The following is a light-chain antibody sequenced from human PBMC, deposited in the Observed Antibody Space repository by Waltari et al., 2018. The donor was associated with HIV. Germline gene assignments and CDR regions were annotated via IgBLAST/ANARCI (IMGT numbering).Light chain of an antibody. Sequence: QSVLTQPPSVSGAPGQRVTISCTGSSSNIGAGYDVHWYQQLPGTAPKLLIYANINRPPGVPDRFSGSKSGSSASLTISGLQAEDEADYYCSSYTSRSTPYVFGTGTKVTVL. CDR3: SSYTSRSTPYV. J-gene: IGLJ1*01. CDR2: ANI. V-gene: IGLV1-40*01. CDR1: SSNIGAGYD.